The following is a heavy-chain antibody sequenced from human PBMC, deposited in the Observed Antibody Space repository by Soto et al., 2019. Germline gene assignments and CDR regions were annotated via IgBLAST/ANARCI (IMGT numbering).Heavy chain of an antibody. CDR2: MNPNSGNT. D-gene: IGHD6-13*01. CDR1: GYTFTSYD. V-gene: IGHV1-8*02. CDR3: ARSPNRDSSSWRRVDY. J-gene: IGHJ4*02. Sequence: ASVKVSCKASGYTFTSYDINWVRQATGQGLEWMGWMNPNSGNTGYAQKFQGRVTMTRNTSISTAYMELSSLRSEDTAVYYCARSPNRDSSSWRRVDYWGQGTLVTVSS.